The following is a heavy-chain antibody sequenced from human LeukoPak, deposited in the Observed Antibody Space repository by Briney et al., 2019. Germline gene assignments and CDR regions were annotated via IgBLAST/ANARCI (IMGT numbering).Heavy chain of an antibody. CDR1: GFTFSSYW. CDR2: IKQDGSEK. CDR3: AGESGSNARDY. Sequence: PGGSLRLSCAASGFTFSSYWMSWVRQAPGKGLEWVANIKQDGSEKYYVDSVKGRFTISRDNAKNSLYLQMDSLRAEDTAVYYCAGESGSNARDYWGQGTLVTVSS. V-gene: IGHV3-7*01. J-gene: IGHJ4*02. D-gene: IGHD5-12*01.